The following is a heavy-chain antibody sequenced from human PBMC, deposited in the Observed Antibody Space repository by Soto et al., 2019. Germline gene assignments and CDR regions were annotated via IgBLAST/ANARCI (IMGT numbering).Heavy chain of an antibody. Sequence: GALVVPCTAPRFTFSIYAMSWVRQAPGKGLEWVSSISGGGNDAYYADSVKGRFTISRDNSQNTLYLQMSSLRADDTAVYYCARSLFLASTDTEHFDYWGQG. CDR1: RFTFSIYA. D-gene: IGHD3-3*02. CDR2: ISGGGNDA. V-gene: IGHV3-23*01. CDR3: ARSLFLASTDTEHFDY. J-gene: IGHJ4*02.